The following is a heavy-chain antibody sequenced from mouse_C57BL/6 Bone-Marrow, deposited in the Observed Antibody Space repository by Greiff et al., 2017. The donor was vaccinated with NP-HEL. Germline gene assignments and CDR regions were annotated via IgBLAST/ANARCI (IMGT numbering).Heavy chain of an antibody. CDR3: ARGDSNSSYYYAMDY. D-gene: IGHD2-5*01. J-gene: IGHJ4*01. V-gene: IGHV1-81*01. CDR2: IYPRSGNT. CDR1: GYTFTSYG. Sequence: QVQLQQSGAELARPGASVKLSCKASGYTFTSYGISWVKQRTGQGLEWIGEIYPRSGNTYYNEKFKGKATLTADKSSSTAYMELSSLPSEDSAVYFCARGDSNSSYYYAMDYWGQGTSVTVSS.